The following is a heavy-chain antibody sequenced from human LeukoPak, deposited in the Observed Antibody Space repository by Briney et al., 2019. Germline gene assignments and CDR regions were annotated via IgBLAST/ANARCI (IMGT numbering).Heavy chain of an antibody. V-gene: IGHV3-7*03. D-gene: IGHD6-19*01. J-gene: IGHJ4*02. CDR2: IKQDGSEK. Sequence: PGGSLRLSCAASGFTFSSYWMSWVRQPPGKGLEWVANIKQDGSEKFYVDSVKGRFTISRDNAKNSLYLQMNSLRAEDTALYYCARIKEWLGTYHFDSWGQGTLVTVSS. CDR3: ARIKEWLGTYHFDS. CDR1: GFTFSSYW.